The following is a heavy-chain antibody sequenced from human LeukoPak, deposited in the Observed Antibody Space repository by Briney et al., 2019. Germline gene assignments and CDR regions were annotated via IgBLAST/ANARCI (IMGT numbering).Heavy chain of an antibody. CDR3: ARAIRTGTNQEARDY. CDR2: IIPILGIA. V-gene: IGHV1-69*04. CDR1: GYTFAAYY. Sequence: GASVKVSCKASGYTFAAYYMHWVRQAPGQGLEWMGRIIPILGIANYAQKFQGRVTITADKSTSTAYMELSSLRSEDTAVYYCARAIRTGTNQEARDYWGQGTLVTVSS. J-gene: IGHJ4*02. D-gene: IGHD1-1*01.